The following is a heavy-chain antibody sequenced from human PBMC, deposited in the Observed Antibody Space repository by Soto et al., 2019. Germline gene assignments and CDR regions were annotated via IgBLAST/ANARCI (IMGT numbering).Heavy chain of an antibody. D-gene: IGHD3-3*01. CDR1: GYTFTSYD. V-gene: IGHV1-8*01. CDR3: AGERKCDFWRKGLDV. Sequence: QAQLVQSGAEVKKPGASVKVSCKASGYTFTSYDINWVRQAPGQGLEWLGWMDPNSGSTGYAQNFQGRVTMTRNISINTAHMELSSLRSEDTAVYYCAGERKCDFWRKGLDVWGQGTTVTVSS. J-gene: IGHJ6*02. CDR2: MDPNSGST.